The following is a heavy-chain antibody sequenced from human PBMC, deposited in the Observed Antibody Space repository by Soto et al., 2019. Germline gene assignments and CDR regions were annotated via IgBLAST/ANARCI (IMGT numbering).Heavy chain of an antibody. V-gene: IGHV4-59*08. CDR1: GGSISSYY. J-gene: IGHJ4*02. CDR3: ARRWGSAADY. D-gene: IGHD2-15*01. Sequence: QMQLQESGPGLVKPSETLSLTCTVSGGSISSYYWSWIRQPPGKGLEWIGYIYYSGSTNYNPSLKSRVTISVDTSKNQFSLKLSSVTAADTAVYYCARRWGSAADYWGQGTLVTVSS. CDR2: IYYSGST.